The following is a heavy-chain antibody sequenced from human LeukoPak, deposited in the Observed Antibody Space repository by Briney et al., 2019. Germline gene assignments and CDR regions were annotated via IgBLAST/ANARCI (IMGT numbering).Heavy chain of an antibody. J-gene: IGHJ4*02. V-gene: IGHV3-74*01. CDR3: TRENWHLDY. Sequence: PGGSLRLSCAASGFTFSSYCMHWVRQAPGKGLVWVSRINSDGSSTSYADSVKGRFTISRDNAKNSLYLQMNSLRAEDAAVYYCTRENWHLDYWGQGNLVTVSS. CDR1: GFTFSSYC. CDR2: INSDGSST.